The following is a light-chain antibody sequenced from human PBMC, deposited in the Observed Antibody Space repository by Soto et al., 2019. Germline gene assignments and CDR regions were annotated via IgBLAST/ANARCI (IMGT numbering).Light chain of an antibody. CDR3: QQYGTSPWA. V-gene: IGKV3-20*01. J-gene: IGKJ1*01. CDR1: QSVTSNY. CDR2: RAS. Sequence: PCPLPLSLSPGESATLSCRASQSVTSNYIAWYQQKPGQAPRLLIYRASTRATGIPDRFSGSGSGTDFTLTISRLEPEDFAVYHCQQYGTSPWAFGQGTKVDIK.